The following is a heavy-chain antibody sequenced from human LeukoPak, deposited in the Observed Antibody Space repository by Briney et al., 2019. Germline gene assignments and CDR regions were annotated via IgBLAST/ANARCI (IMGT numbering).Heavy chain of an antibody. V-gene: IGHV4-59*01. CDR2: IYHSGTT. CDR3: ARYSSGFDL. J-gene: IGHJ3*01. CDR1: GGSINSDY. Sequence: PSETLSPTCTVSGGSINSDYWSWIRQSPGKGLEWIGYIYHSGTTVYNPSFKTRLTISLDTSKNQFSLNLNSVTAADTAVYFCARYSSGFDLWGQGTMVTV. D-gene: IGHD3-3*01.